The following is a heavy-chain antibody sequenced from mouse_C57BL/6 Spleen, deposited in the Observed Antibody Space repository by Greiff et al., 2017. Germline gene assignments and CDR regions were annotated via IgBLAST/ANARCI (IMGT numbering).Heavy chain of an antibody. J-gene: IGHJ1*03. D-gene: IGHD1-1*01. CDR3: ARRGYGSSYLYFYV. Sequence: EVQLQQSGAELVKPGASVKLSCTASGFNFKDYYMHWVMQRTEKGLEWIGRIDPEDGETKYAPKFQGKATITADNSANTAYLQLSRLTSEDTAVYYCARRGYGSSYLYFYVWGTGTTVTVAS. V-gene: IGHV14-2*01. CDR1: GFNFKDYY. CDR2: IDPEDGET.